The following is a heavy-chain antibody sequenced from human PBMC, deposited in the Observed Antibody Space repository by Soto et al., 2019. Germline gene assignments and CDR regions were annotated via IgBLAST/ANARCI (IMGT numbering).Heavy chain of an antibody. Sequence: GASVKVSCKASGGSFSSYTISWVRQAPGQGLEWMGRIIPILGIANYAQKFQGRVTITADKSTSTAYMEPSSLRSEDTAVYYCARLEDSGYGFNAFDIWGQGTMVTVSS. V-gene: IGHV1-69*02. CDR2: IIPILGIA. CDR1: GGSFSSYT. D-gene: IGHD5-12*01. CDR3: ARLEDSGYGFNAFDI. J-gene: IGHJ3*02.